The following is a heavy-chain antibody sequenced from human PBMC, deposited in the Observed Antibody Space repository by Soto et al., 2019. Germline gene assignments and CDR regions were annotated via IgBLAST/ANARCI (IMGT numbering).Heavy chain of an antibody. D-gene: IGHD1-20*01. Sequence: GGSLRLSCAASGFTFSDYTMNWVRQAPGKGLGWVSYISKSSGTKSYADSVKGRFTISRDNAKSSLFLQMNSLRDEDMALYYCARDLNWRFDYWGQGTLVTVSS. J-gene: IGHJ4*02. V-gene: IGHV3-48*02. CDR1: GFTFSDYT. CDR3: ARDLNWRFDY. CDR2: ISKSSGTK.